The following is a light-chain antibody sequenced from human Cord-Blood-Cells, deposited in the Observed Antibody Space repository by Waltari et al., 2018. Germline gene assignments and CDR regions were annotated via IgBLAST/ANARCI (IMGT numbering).Light chain of an antibody. CDR2: DVI. V-gene: IGLV2-14*01. J-gene: IGLJ1*01. Sequence: QSALTQPASVSGSPGQSITISCTGTSSDVGGYNYVSWYQQHPGKAPKLMIYDVINRPSWVSNRFSGAKAGNTASLTISGLQAEDEADYYCSSYTSSSTPYVFGTGTKVTVL. CDR3: SSYTSSSTPYV. CDR1: SSDVGGYNY.